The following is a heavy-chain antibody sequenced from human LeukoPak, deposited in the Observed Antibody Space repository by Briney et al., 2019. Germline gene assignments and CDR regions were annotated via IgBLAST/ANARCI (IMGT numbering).Heavy chain of an antibody. J-gene: IGHJ4*02. CDR1: GGSFSGYY. CDR3: ARGSHGSGSYYFDY. V-gene: IGHV4-34*01. Sequence: SETLSRTCAVYGGSFSGYYWSWIRQPPGKGLEWIGEINHSGSTNYNPSLKSRVTISVDTSKNQFSLKLSSVTAADTAVYYCARGSHGSGSYYFDYWGQGTLVTVSS. CDR2: INHSGST. D-gene: IGHD3-10*01.